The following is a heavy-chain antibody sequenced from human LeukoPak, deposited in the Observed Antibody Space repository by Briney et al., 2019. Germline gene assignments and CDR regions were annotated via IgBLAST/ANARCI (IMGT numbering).Heavy chain of an antibody. CDR3: AADTGVLLNS. Sequence: ASVTVSFKVSGYTLTELSMHWVRQAPGKGGEGMGGVDPEDGETIYAQRFQGRVNMTEDTSADTAYMELSSLRSEDTAVYYCAADTGVLLNSWGQGTLVTVSS. J-gene: IGHJ4*02. CDR1: GYTLTELS. V-gene: IGHV1-24*01. D-gene: IGHD4-23*01. CDR2: VDPEDGET.